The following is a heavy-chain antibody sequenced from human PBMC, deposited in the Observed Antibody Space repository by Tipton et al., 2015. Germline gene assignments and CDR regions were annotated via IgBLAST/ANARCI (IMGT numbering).Heavy chain of an antibody. J-gene: IGHJ4*02. CDR1: GYSINNDYY. CDR3: ARRRYTVTPHS. Sequence: GLVKPSETMSLTCDVSGYSINNDYYWGWIRQAPGKGLEWIGSFFHSGNTFHNPSLRSRVIISVDTSKNQFSLTVTSVTAADTAVYCRARRRYTVTPHSWCQAPLVAVPS. CDR2: FFHSGNT. V-gene: IGHV4-38-2*01. D-gene: IGHD4-17*01.